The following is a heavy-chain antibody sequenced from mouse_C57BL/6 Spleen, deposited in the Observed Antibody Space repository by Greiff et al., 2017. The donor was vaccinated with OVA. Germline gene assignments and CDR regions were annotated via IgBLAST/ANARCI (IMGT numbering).Heavy chain of an antibody. D-gene: IGHD4-1*01. Sequence: QVQLQQSGPELVKPGASVKISCKASGYAFSSSWMNWVKQRPGKGLEWIGRIYPGDGDTNYNGKFKGKATLTADKSSSTAYMQLSSLTSEDSAVYFCARRKLFGDYFDYWGQGTTLTVSS. V-gene: IGHV1-82*01. CDR3: ARRKLFGDYFDY. J-gene: IGHJ2*01. CDR1: GYAFSSSW. CDR2: IYPGDGDT.